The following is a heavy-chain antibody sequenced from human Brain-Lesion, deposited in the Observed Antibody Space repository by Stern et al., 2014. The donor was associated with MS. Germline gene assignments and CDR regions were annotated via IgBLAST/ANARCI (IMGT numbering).Heavy chain of an antibody. J-gene: IGHJ4*02. Sequence: VHLVESGGTLVKPGGSLRLSWAASGFIFRDAYMNWSRLAPVQGLEWVSDVSNTASNIYYADSVKGRFHISRDNTKNSLFLLMSSLRAEDTAVYYCAISSSRYYFDSWGLGTLVTVSS. V-gene: IGHV3-11*01. CDR1: GFIFRDAY. CDR2: VSNTASNI. D-gene: IGHD2-2*01. CDR3: AISSSRYYFDS.